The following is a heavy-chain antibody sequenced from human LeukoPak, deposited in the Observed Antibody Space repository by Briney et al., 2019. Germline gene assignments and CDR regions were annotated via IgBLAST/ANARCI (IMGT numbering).Heavy chain of an antibody. V-gene: IGHV1-46*01. CDR2: INPSGGST. D-gene: IGHD3-22*01. CDR3: AREARYYDSSGYYSLFFYYYYGMDV. Sequence: GASVKVSCKASGGTFSSYAISWVRQAPGQGLEWMGIINPSGGSTSYAQKFQGRVTMTRDTSTSTVYMELSSLRSEDTAVYYCAREARYYDSSGYYSLFFYYYYGMDVWGQGTTVTVSS. CDR1: GGTFSSYA. J-gene: IGHJ6*02.